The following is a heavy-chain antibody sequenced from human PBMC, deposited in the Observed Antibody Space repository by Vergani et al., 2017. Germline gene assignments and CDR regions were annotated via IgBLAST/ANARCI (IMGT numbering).Heavy chain of an antibody. CDR3: ARMDGGAATYYYYYMDV. V-gene: IGHV3-7*01. D-gene: IGHD2-15*01. Sequence: VQLVESGGGVVQPGGSLRLSCAASGFTFSSYWMSWVRQAPGKGLEWVANIKQDGSEKYYVDSVKGRFTISRDNAKNSLYLQMNSLRAEDTAVYYCARMDGGAATYYYYYMDVWGKGTTVTVSS. J-gene: IGHJ6*03. CDR1: GFTFSSYW. CDR2: IKQDGSEK.